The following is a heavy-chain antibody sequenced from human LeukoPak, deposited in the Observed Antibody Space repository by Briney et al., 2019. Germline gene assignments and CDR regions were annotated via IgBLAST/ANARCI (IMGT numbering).Heavy chain of an antibody. CDR2: ISYDGSNK. V-gene: IGHV3-30*03. Sequence: PTGRSLRLSCAGSGFTFSSYGMHWVRQAPGKGLEWVAVISYDGSNKYYADSVKGRFTTSRDNSKNTLYLQMNSLRAEDTAVYYCATDRSLWFGGLTITYYYYGLDVWGQGTTVTVSS. D-gene: IGHD3-10*01. CDR1: GFTFSSYG. J-gene: IGHJ6*02. CDR3: ATDRSLWFGGLTITYYYYGLDV.